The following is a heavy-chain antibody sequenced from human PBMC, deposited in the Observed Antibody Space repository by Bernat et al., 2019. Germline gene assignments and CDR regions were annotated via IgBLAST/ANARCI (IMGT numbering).Heavy chain of an antibody. D-gene: IGHD1-26*01. V-gene: IGHV4-39*01. CDR3: ARQVGMGRYFFDY. CDR1: GGSISSSDSY. Sequence: QLQLQESGPGLVKPSETLSLTCTVSGGSISSSDSYWGWIRQPPGWGLEWIGSIYYSGSTYYKPSLKSRVTISVDTSKNQFYLKLSSVTAADTAVYYCARQVGMGRYFFDYWGQGTLVTVSS. J-gene: IGHJ4*02. CDR2: IYYSGST.